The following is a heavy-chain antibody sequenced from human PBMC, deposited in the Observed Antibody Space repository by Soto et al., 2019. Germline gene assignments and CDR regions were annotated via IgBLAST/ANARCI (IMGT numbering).Heavy chain of an antibody. CDR3: AKSLSTAVNYGLAV. CDR1: GFTFSDNA. J-gene: IGHJ6*02. CDR2: ISDDGDST. D-gene: IGHD6-19*01. V-gene: IGHV3-23*01. Sequence: EVQLLESGGGLVQPGGSLRLSCGASGFTFSDNAMTWVRQAPVKGLEWVSRISDDGDSTYYADSVKGRFAVSRDNSKNALFLHMNSLGAERTDVYYCAKSLSTAVNYGLAVWGPGPSVNVS.